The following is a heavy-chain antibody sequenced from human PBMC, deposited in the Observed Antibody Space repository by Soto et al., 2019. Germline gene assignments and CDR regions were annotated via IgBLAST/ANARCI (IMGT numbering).Heavy chain of an antibody. J-gene: IGHJ4*02. CDR2: ISSSGDT. V-gene: IGHV4-31*03. D-gene: IGHD3-10*01. Sequence: QVHLREPGPGLLKPSQTLSLTCTVSGGSINSGGYYWSWVRQHPVRGLDYIGYISSSGDTYYNPSLRTRANSSVDTSKNEFSLKLSSVRDADTAVYYCAGGILWFRVTYLDYWGQGTLVTVS. CDR3: AGGILWFRVTYLDY. CDR1: GGSINSGGYY.